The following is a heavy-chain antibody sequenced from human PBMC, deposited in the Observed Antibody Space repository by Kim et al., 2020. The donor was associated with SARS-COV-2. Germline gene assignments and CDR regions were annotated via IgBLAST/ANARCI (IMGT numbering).Heavy chain of an antibody. J-gene: IGHJ4*02. CDR3: ARAPTALTSGSYYRSHYYFDY. CDR1: GGSFSGYY. D-gene: IGHD1-26*01. CDR2: INHSGST. Sequence: SETLSLTCAVYGGSFSGYYWSWIRQPPGKGLEWIGEINHSGSTNYNPSLKSRVTISVDTSKNQFSLKLSSVTAADTAVYYCARAPTALTSGSYYRSHYYFDYWGQGTLVTVSS. V-gene: IGHV4-34*01.